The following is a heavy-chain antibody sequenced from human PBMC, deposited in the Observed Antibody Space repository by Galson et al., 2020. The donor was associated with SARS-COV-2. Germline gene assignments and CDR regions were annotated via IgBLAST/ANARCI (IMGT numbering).Heavy chain of an antibody. J-gene: IGHJ4*02. D-gene: IGHD1-26*01. CDR2: TYYSGST. CDR3: AREDSGSYLRFDY. CDR1: GGSISSTSDY. V-gene: IGHV4-39*07. Sequence: SETLSLTCTVSGGSISSTSDYWAWIRQPPGKGLEWIGRTYYSGSTYYNPSLKSRVTISVDTSKNQFSLKLSSVTAADTAVYYCAREDSGSYLRFDYWGQGTLVTVSS.